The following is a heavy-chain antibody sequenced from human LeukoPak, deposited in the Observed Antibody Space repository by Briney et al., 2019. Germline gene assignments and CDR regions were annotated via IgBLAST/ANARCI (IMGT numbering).Heavy chain of an antibody. V-gene: IGHV4-39*07. Sequence: SETLSLTCTVSGGSISSSSYYWGWIRQPPGKGLEWIGSIYYSGSTYYNPSLKSRVTISVDTSKNQFSLKLSSVTAADTAVYYCARDGPPTTLKRSYYYYGMDVWGQGTTVTVSS. CDR2: IYYSGST. J-gene: IGHJ6*02. CDR3: ARDGPPTTLKRSYYYYGMDV. CDR1: GGSISSSSYY. D-gene: IGHD1-7*01.